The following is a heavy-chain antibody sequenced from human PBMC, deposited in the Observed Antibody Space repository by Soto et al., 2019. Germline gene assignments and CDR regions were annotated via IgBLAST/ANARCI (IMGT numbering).Heavy chain of an antibody. CDR2: IKQDGSEK. V-gene: IGHV3-7*01. CDR1: GFAFSGYW. Sequence: EVQLVESGGDLVQPVGSLRLSCAASGFAFSGYWMSWVRQAPGKGLEGVANIKQDGSEKYYVDSVKGRFTISRDNAKNSLYLQMNILRVEDTAVYYCARATSVDAYWGQGTLVTVSS. CDR3: ARATSVDAY. D-gene: IGHD5-12*01. J-gene: IGHJ4*02.